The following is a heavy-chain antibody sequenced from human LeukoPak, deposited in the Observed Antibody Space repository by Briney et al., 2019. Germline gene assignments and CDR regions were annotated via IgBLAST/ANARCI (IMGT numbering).Heavy chain of an antibody. J-gene: IGHJ4*02. CDR3: ARGDYFDGSGFRKEFDY. D-gene: IGHD3-22*01. V-gene: IGHV1-8*01. Sequence: GASVRVSCTASGYTFTSYDINWVRQATGQGLEWMGWMNPNSGNTGYAQKFQGRVTMTRDTSVSTAYMELSSLRSEDTAVYYCARGDYFDGSGFRKEFDYWGQGTPVTVSS. CDR2: MNPNSGNT. CDR1: GYTFTSYD.